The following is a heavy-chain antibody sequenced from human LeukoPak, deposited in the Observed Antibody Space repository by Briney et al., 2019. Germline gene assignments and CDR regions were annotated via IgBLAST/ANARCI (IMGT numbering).Heavy chain of an antibody. J-gene: IGHJ6*03. CDR3: ARDQFYCGGTCSLGYSMDV. CDR2: KSHDGNKE. D-gene: IGHD2-21*01. Sequence: PGGSLRLSCAASGFTFNNYAMHWVRQAPGRGLEWVAIKSHDGNKEYYPDSVKGRFTISRDNSINALYLQMNSLRPEDSAIYYCARDQFYCGGTCSLGYSMDVWGKGTPVTVSS. V-gene: IGHV3-30*01. CDR1: GFTFNNYA.